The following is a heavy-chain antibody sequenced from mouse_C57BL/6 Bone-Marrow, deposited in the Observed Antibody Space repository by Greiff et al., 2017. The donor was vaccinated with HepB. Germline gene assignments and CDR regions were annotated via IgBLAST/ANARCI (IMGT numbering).Heavy chain of an antibody. CDR2: IDPETGGT. D-gene: IGHD3-2*02. Sequence: QVHVKQSGAELVRPGASVTLSCKASGYTFTDYEMHWVKQTPVHGLEWIGAIDPETGGTSYNQKFKGKAILTADNSSSTDYMELRSLTSEDSAVYYCTRPGPVGYWGQGTTLTVSS. V-gene: IGHV1-15*01. CDR1: GYTFTDYE. J-gene: IGHJ2*01. CDR3: TRPGPVGY.